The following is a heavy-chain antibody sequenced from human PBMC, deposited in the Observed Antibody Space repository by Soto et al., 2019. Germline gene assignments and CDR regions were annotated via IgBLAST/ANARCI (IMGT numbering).Heavy chain of an antibody. CDR3: AREKDHDYSINYAFDI. D-gene: IGHD4-4*01. CDR1: GGTFSSYA. CDR2: IIPIFGTA. Sequence: QVQLVQSGAEVKKPGSSVKVSCKASGGTFSSYAISWVRQAPGQGLEWMGGIIPIFGTANYAQKFQGRVTITADESTSTAYMELSSLRSGDTAVYYCAREKDHDYSINYAFDIWGQGTMVTVSS. J-gene: IGHJ3*02. V-gene: IGHV1-69*01.